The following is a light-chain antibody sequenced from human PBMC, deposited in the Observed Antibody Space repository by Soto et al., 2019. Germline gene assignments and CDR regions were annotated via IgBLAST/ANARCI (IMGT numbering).Light chain of an antibody. CDR2: AAS. Sequence: DIQMTQSPSSLSASVGDTVSITCRASQDITSYLNWYQQKPGKAPNLLIYAASGLQSGVPSRFSGKTSGTEFTLTISGLQREDFATYYCQHYNSYSEAFGQGTKVDIK. V-gene: IGKV1-39*01. CDR1: QDITSY. CDR3: QHYNSYSEA. J-gene: IGKJ1*01.